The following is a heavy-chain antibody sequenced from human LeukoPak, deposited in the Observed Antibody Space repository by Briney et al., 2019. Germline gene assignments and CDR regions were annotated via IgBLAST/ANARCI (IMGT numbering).Heavy chain of an antibody. V-gene: IGHV3-30*02. CDR2: VQKDENYK. D-gene: IGHD3-22*01. CDR3: AKAYDSSGYYGSLNWYFDL. CDR1: GFSFSSYG. J-gene: IGHJ2*01. Sequence: GGSLRLSCAASGFSFSSYGMHWVRQAPGRGLEWVAFVQKDENYKIYADSVKGRFTISRDNSKNTLYLQMNSLRAEDTAVYYCAKAYDSSGYYGSLNWYFDLWGRGTLVTVSS.